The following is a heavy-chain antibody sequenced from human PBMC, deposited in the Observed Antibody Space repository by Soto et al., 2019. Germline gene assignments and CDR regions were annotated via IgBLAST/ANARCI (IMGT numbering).Heavy chain of an antibody. CDR3: TRRVRSTGLLDY. V-gene: IGHV4-39*01. Sequence: QLQLRESGPGLVKPSETLSLTCTVSGNSISGTSSFWAWIHQPPGKNLEWIGSVYYTGSTYYNSPLTSRVSISIDTSKNQFSLSLNSVTAADTAVYYCTRRVRSTGLLDYWGQGALVTVSS. J-gene: IGHJ4*02. D-gene: IGHD4-4*01. CDR1: GNSISGTSSF. CDR2: VYYTGST.